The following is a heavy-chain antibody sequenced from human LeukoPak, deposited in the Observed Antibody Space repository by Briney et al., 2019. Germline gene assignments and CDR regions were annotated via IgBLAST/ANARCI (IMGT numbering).Heavy chain of an antibody. D-gene: IGHD4-17*01. Sequence: GGSLRLSCAASGFTFSSYEMNWVRQAPGKGLEWVSYISSSGSTIYYADSVKGRFTISRDISKNAVYLQMNSLRAEDTAVYYCARDSYGDANFDSWGQGTLVTVSS. CDR3: ARDSYGDANFDS. V-gene: IGHV3-48*03. CDR1: GFTFSSYE. CDR2: ISSSGSTI. J-gene: IGHJ4*02.